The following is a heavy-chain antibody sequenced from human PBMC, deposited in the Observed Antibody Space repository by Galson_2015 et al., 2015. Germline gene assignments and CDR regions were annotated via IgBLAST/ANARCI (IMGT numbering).Heavy chain of an antibody. V-gene: IGHV1-69*13. Sequence: SVKVSCKASGGTFSSYAISWVRQAPGQGLEWMGGIIPMFGTGNYAQKFQGRVTITADESTSTAYMELSSLRSEDTAVYYCARACYDNSGYYSPMGYWGQGTLVTVSS. J-gene: IGHJ4*02. CDR3: ARACYDNSGYYSPMGY. CDR1: GGTFSSYA. D-gene: IGHD3-22*01. CDR2: IIPMFGTG.